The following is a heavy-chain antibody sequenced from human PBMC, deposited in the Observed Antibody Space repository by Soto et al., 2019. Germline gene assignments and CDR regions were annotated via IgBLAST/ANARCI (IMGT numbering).Heavy chain of an antibody. CDR3: ATPEAAAGTNTRGPYYYGMDG. CDR1: GGTFSSYA. Sequence: QVQLVQSGAEVKKPGSSVKVSCKAYGGTFSSYAISWVRQAPGQGLAWMGGILPICGTANYAQKFQGRVTITADKSTSTAYMELSSLRSEDTDLYYCATPEAAAGTNTRGPYYYGMDGWGHGTTVTVSS. J-gene: IGHJ6*02. CDR2: ILPICGTA. V-gene: IGHV1-69*06. D-gene: IGHD6-13*01.